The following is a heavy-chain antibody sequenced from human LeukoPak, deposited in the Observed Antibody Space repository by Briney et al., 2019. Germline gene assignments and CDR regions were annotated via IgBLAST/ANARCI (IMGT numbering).Heavy chain of an antibody. CDR3: AKELDTMFFDY. Sequence: GGSLRLSCATSGFNFDRYTIHWVRQAPGKGLEWVSLAGWAGGTTFYSDSVRGRFTISGDSGRKSVYLQMNSLTTDDTAFYFCAKELDTMFFDYWGQGALVTVSS. J-gene: IGHJ4*02. V-gene: IGHV3-43*01. CDR1: GFNFDRYT. CDR2: AGWAGGTT. D-gene: IGHD3-10*02.